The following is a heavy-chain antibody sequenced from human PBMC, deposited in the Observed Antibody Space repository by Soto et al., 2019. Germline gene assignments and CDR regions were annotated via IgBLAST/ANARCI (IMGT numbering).Heavy chain of an antibody. D-gene: IGHD6-13*01. J-gene: IGHJ2*01. CDR1: GGTFSSYA. Sequence: SVKVSCKASGGTFSSYAISWVRQAPGQGLEWIGGIIPIFGTANYAQKFQGRVTITADESTSTAYMELSSLRSEDTAVYYCARAAAGPPYWYFELWGRGTLVTVSS. CDR2: IIPIFGTA. CDR3: ARAAAGPPYWYFEL. V-gene: IGHV1-69*13.